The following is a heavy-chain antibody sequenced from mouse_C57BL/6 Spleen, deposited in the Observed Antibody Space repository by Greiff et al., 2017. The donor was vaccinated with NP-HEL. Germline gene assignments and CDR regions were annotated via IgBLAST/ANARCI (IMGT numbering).Heavy chain of an antibody. CDR2: INPSSGYT. J-gene: IGHJ1*03. Sequence: VQLQQSGAELARPGASVKMSCKASGYTFTSYTMHWVKQRPGQGLEWIGYINPSSGYTKYNQKFKDKATLTADKSSSTAYMQLSSLTSADSAVYYGARGTTVVAPDWYFDVWGTGTTVTVSS. D-gene: IGHD1-1*01. V-gene: IGHV1-4*01. CDR1: GYTFTSYT. CDR3: ARGTTVVAPDWYFDV.